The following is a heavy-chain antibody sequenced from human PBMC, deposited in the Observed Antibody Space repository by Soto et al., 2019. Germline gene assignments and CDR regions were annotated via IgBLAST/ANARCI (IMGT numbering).Heavy chain of an antibody. V-gene: IGHV3-48*02. CDR1: GFTFSSYS. Sequence: GGSLRLSCAASGFTFSSYSMNWVRQAPGKGLEWVSYISSSSSTIYYADSVKGRFTISRDNAKNSLYLQMNSLGDEDTAVYYCARDLTPQADCTNGVCYMLTLSGGSIGDAFDIWGQGTMVTVSS. CDR2: ISSSSSTI. J-gene: IGHJ3*02. D-gene: IGHD2-8*01. CDR3: ARDLTPQADCTNGVCYMLTLSGGSIGDAFDI.